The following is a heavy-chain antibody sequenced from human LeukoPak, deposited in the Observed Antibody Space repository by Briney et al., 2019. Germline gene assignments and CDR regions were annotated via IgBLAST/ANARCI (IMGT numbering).Heavy chain of an antibody. CDR1: GYTFSSNA. J-gene: IGHJ4*02. CDR3: ARGYDSSGYFSD. CDR2: INTNTGNP. V-gene: IGHV7-4-1*02. D-gene: IGHD3-22*01. Sequence: ASVKVSCKASGYTFSSNAINWVRQAPGQGLEWMGWINTNTGNPTYARGFTGRFVFSLDTSVSTAYLQISSLKAEDTAEYFCARGYDSSGYFSDWGQGTLVTVSS.